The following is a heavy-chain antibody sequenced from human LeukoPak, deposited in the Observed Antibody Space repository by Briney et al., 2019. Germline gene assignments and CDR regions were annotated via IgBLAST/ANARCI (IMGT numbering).Heavy chain of an antibody. D-gene: IGHD3-10*01. CDR3: ARSTGSGSMGKDYYYYGMDV. J-gene: IGHJ6*04. CDR2: INPNGGGT. V-gene: IGHV1-2*04. CDR1: GYTFTGYY. Sequence: GASVKVSCKASGYTFTGYYMHWVRQAPGQGLEWMGWINPNGGGTNYAQKFQGWVTMTRDTSISTAYMELSRLRSDDTAVYYCARSTGSGSMGKDYYYYGMDVWGKGTTATVSS.